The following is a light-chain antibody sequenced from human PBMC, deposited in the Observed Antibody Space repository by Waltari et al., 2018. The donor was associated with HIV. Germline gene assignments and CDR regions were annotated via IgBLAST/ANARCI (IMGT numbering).Light chain of an antibody. CDR3: QAWGINGVI. CDR2: QDT. V-gene: IGLV3-1*01. J-gene: IGLJ2*01. Sequence: SSGLSQPPSVPVSQGQTASITCFGDMLGDKYVSWYQQKTGQSPVLVVYQDTKRPSGIPDRFSGSNSGNTATLTISGTQAVDEADYYCQAWGINGVIFGGGTHLTVL. CDR1: MLGDKY.